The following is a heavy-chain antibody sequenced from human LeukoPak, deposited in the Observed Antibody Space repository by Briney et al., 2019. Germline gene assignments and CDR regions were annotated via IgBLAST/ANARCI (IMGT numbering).Heavy chain of an antibody. CDR1: GFTFSGSA. J-gene: IGHJ3*02. CDR3: TRIYYGDNSIDAFDI. CDR2: IRGKANSYAT. V-gene: IGHV3-73*01. Sequence: GGSLRLSCAASGFTFSGSAMHWVRQASGKGLEWLGRIRGKANSYATAYAASVKGRFTISRDDSKHTAFLQMNSLKTEDTAVYYCTRIYYGDNSIDAFDIWGQGTMVTVSS. D-gene: IGHD4-23*01.